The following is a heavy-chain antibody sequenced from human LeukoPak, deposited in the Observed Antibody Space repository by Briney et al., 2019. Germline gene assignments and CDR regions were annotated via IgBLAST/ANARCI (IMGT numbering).Heavy chain of an antibody. D-gene: IGHD3-22*01. CDR2: IYYSGST. J-gene: IGHJ4*02. Sequence: PSETLSLTCTVSGGSISSSSYYWGWIRQPPGKGLEWIGSIYYSGSTYYNPSLKSRVTISVDTSKNQFSLKLSSVTAADTAVYFCARHNYDSSGFLKYWGQGTLVTVSS. CDR3: ARHNYDSSGFLKY. CDR1: GGSISSSSYY. V-gene: IGHV4-39*01.